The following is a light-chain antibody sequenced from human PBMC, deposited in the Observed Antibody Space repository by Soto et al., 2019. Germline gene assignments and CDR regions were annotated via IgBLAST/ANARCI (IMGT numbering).Light chain of an antibody. CDR1: QSVSSSY. CDR2: GAS. V-gene: IGKV3-20*01. J-gene: IGKJ1*01. Sequence: EIVLTQSPGTLSLSPGERDTLSCRASQSVSSSYLAWYQQKPGQAPRLLIYGASSRATGIPDRYSGSRSRTDFTLTISRLEPEDFAVYYCQQYGSSPRTFGQGTKVDIK. CDR3: QQYGSSPRT.